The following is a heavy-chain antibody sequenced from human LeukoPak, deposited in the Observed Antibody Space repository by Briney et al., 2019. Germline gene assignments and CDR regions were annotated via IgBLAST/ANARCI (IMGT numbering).Heavy chain of an antibody. J-gene: IGHJ4*02. CDR2: ISSNSGRI. CDR3: ARDLMGIAYRGAFYY. CDR1: GFTFDDYA. D-gene: IGHD6-13*01. Sequence: PGRSLRLSCAASGFTFDDYAMHWVRQAPGKVLEWVSGISSNSGRIGYADSVKGRFTISRDNAKNSLYLQMNSLRAEDTAVYYCARDLMGIAYRGAFYYWGQGTLVTVSS. V-gene: IGHV3-9*01.